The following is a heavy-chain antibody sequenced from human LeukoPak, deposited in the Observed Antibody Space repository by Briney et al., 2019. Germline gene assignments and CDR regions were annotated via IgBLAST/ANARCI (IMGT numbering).Heavy chain of an antibody. V-gene: IGHV4-59*12. J-gene: IGHJ6*03. Sequence: SQTLSLACTVAAGSINNYYWSWIRQPPGKGLEWIGYIYYSGSTNYNPSLKSRVTISEDTSKNQFSLKLSSVTAADTAVYYCAQDSHYYYYMDVWGKGTTVTVSS. CDR1: AGSINNYY. CDR2: IYYSGST. CDR3: AQDSHYYYYMDV.